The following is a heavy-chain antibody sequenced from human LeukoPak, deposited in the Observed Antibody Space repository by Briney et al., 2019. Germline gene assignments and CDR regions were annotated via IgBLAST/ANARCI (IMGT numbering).Heavy chain of an antibody. D-gene: IGHD3-9*01. V-gene: IGHV4-39*01. Sequence: SETLSLTCSVSGGSLSSSSYYWGWIRQPPGRGLEWIGNIYETRSTNYNPSLKSRVTISVDTSKNQFSLKLSSVTAADTAVYYCVRPDDNSFDFWGQGTMVTVSS. CDR2: IYETRST. J-gene: IGHJ3*01. CDR1: GGSLSSSSYY. CDR3: VRPDDNSFDF.